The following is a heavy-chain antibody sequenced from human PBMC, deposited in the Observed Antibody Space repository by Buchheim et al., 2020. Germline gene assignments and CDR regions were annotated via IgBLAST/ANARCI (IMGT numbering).Heavy chain of an antibody. V-gene: IGHV3-48*03. CDR1: GFTFSSYE. CDR3: ARVSGWYLDY. Sequence: EVQLVESGGGLVQPGGSLRLSCAASGFTFSSYEMNWVRQAPGKGLEWVSYINSGGGTKFYADSVKGRFTISRANAKNSLYLQMNSLRAEDTAVYYCARVSGWYLDYWGQGTL. D-gene: IGHD6-19*01. CDR2: INSGGGTK. J-gene: IGHJ4*02.